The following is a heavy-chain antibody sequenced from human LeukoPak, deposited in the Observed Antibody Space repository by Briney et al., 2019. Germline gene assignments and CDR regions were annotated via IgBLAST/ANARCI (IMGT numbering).Heavy chain of an antibody. CDR1: GGSITSHF. D-gene: IGHD3-10*01. CDR2: IHYSGST. Sequence: SETLSLTCSVSGGSITSHFWSWIRQPPGKGLEWIGYIHYSGSTNYNPSLKSRVTTSPDTSKNQLFLKLNSVTAADTAVYYCARLVWLGESPGSWFDSWGQGTPVTVSS. CDR3: ARLVWLGESPGSWFDS. J-gene: IGHJ5*01. V-gene: IGHV4-59*11.